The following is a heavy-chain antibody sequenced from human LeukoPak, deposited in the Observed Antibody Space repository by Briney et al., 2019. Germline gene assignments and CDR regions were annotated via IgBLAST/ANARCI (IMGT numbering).Heavy chain of an antibody. Sequence: PGRSLRLSCAASGFTFSNYAIHWVRQAPGKGLEWVAVISYDGSNEYYADSVKGRFTISRDNSKNTLYLQMNSLRVGDTAVYYCAREPYSSGWYFSYYFDYWGQGTLVTVSS. D-gene: IGHD6-19*01. CDR1: GFTFSNYA. CDR3: AREPYSSGWYFSYYFDY. V-gene: IGHV3-30-3*01. CDR2: ISYDGSNE. J-gene: IGHJ4*02.